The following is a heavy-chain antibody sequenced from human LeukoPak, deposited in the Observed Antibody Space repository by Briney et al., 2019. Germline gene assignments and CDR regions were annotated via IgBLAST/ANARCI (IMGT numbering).Heavy chain of an antibody. CDR2: ISSDGSNK. Sequence: PGRSLRLPCAASGFTFSSYAMHWVRQAPGKGLEWVAVISSDGSNKYYADSVKGRFTISRDNSKNTLYLQMNSLRAEDTAVYYCARDMYDSSGYLLDYWGQGTLVTVSS. CDR1: GFTFSSYA. CDR3: ARDMYDSSGYLLDY. V-gene: IGHV3-30-3*01. J-gene: IGHJ4*02. D-gene: IGHD3-22*01.